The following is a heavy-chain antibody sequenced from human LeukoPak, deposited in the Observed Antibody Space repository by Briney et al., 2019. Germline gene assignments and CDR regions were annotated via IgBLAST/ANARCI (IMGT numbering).Heavy chain of an antibody. CDR3: ARDDGGTLDNWFDP. CDR1: GGSISSYY. CDR2: IYYSGST. Sequence: PSETLSLTCTVSGGSISSYYWSWIRQPPGKGLEWIGYIYYSGSTNYNPSLKSRVTISVDTSKNQFSLKLSSVTAADTAVYYCARDDGGTLDNWFDPWGQGTLVTVSS. J-gene: IGHJ5*02. D-gene: IGHD1-1*01. V-gene: IGHV4-59*12.